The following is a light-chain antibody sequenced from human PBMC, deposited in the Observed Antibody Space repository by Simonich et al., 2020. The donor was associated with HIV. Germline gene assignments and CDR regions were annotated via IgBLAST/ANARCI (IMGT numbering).Light chain of an antibody. J-gene: IGLJ2*01. CDR1: SSDVGGYKY. V-gene: IGLV2-14*01. CDR2: DVS. Sequence: QSALTQPASVSGSPGQSITIFCTGTSSDVGGYKYVPWYQQHPGKAPKLMIYDVSKRPAGVSNRFSGSKSGNTASLTISGLQAEDEADYYCSSYTSSSTLVFGGGTKVTVL. CDR3: SSYTSSSTLV.